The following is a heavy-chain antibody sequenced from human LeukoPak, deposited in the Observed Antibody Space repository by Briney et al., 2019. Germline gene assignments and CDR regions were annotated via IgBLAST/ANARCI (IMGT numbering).Heavy chain of an antibody. CDR1: GYTFTSYD. CDR3: ASSPLYSGSYYFDY. Sequence: ASVKVSCKTSGYTFTSYDINWVRQAPGQGLEWMGWISAYNGNTNYAQKLQGRVTMTTDTSTSTAYMELRSLRSDDTAVYYCASSPLYSGSYYFDYWGQGTLVTVSS. D-gene: IGHD1-26*01. CDR2: ISAYNGNT. J-gene: IGHJ4*02. V-gene: IGHV1-18*01.